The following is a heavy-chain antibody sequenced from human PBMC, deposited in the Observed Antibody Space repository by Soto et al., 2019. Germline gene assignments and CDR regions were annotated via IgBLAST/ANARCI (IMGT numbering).Heavy chain of an antibody. Sequence: QVQLVESGGGVVQPGRSLRLSCEASGFTFSSYAMHWVRQAPGKGLEWVAVISYDGSNKYYADSVKGRFTISRDNSKNTLYLQMNSLRAEDTAVYYCARGLWRVATSWGQGTLVTVSS. J-gene: IGHJ5*02. CDR1: GFTFSSYA. V-gene: IGHV3-30-3*01. CDR2: ISYDGSNK. CDR3: ARGLWRVATS. D-gene: IGHD5-12*01.